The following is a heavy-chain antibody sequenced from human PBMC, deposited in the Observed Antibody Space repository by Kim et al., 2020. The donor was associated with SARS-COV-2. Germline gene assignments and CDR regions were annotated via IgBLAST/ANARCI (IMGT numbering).Heavy chain of an antibody. CDR3: ATHAGEYFGL. D-gene: IGHD7-27*01. Sequence: GGSLRLSCAASGFTLSTYWMIWVRQTPGKGLEWVSNIKQDASETYYVDSVKGRFTISRDNAKNSLYLQMNSLRADDTAVYYCATHAGEYFGLWGRGNLVTVSS. CDR1: GFTLSTYW. CDR2: IKQDASET. J-gene: IGHJ2*01. V-gene: IGHV3-7*03.